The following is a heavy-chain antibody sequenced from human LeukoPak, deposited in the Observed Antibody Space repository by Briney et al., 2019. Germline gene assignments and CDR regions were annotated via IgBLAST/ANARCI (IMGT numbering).Heavy chain of an antibody. D-gene: IGHD4-23*01. J-gene: IGHJ3*02. V-gene: IGHV4-39*07. CDR2: IYYSGST. CDR3: ARDYLGGNPDAFDI. Sequence: SETLSLTCTVSGDSISNSSYYWGWIRQPPGKELEWIGSIYYSGSTYYNPSLNSRVTISVDTSKNQFSLKLSSVTAADTAVYYCARDYLGGNPDAFDIWGQGTMVTVSS. CDR1: GDSISNSSYY.